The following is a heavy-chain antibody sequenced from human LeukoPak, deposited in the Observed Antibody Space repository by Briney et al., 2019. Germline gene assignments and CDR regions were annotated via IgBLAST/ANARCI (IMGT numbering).Heavy chain of an antibody. J-gene: IGHJ4*02. Sequence: GGSLQISGEGSGSPFTRYWIGGGRRVPGKGVEGMGIIYPGDSETRYSPPFQGQVTMSAAKSINTAYLQWSSLKASDTAIYYCARLGLVGDSDPAYFDYWGQGTQVTVSS. CDR3: ARLGLVGDSDPAYFDY. CDR2: IYPGDSET. CDR1: GSPFTRYW. D-gene: IGHD4-17*01. V-gene: IGHV5-51*01.